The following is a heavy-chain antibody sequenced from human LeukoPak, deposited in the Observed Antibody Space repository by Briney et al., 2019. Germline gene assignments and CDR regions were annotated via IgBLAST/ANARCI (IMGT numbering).Heavy chain of an antibody. V-gene: IGHV4-31*03. J-gene: IGHJ6*02. CDR2: IYYSGST. CDR3: ARDGSRRYCSGGSCSGMDV. D-gene: IGHD2-15*01. CDR1: GGSISSGGYY. Sequence: SETLSLTCTVSGGSISSGGYYWSWIRQHPGKGLEWIGYIYYSGSTYYNPSLKSRVTVSVDASKNQFSLKLGSVTAADTAVYYCARDGSRRYCSGGSCSGMDVWGQGTTVTVSS.